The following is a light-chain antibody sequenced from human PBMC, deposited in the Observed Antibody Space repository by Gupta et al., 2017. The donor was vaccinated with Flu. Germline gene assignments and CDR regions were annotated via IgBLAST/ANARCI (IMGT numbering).Light chain of an antibody. CDR3: QQYDNWADT. J-gene: IGKJ2*01. CDR2: GAS. CDR1: QSVRSN. Sequence: EIVMTQSPATLSVSPGERATLSCRASQSVRSNLAWYQQKPGQAPRLLMYGASTRPTAIPARFSGSGSGTEFTLTISSLQSEDFAVYYCQQYDNWADTFGQGTKLEIK. V-gene: IGKV3-15*01.